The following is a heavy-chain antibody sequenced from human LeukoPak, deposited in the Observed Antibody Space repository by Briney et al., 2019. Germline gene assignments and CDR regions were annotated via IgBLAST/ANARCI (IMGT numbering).Heavy chain of an antibody. CDR1: GGSISSSSYY. D-gene: IGHD5-18*01. J-gene: IGHJ4*02. Sequence: PSETPSLTCTVSGGSISSSSYYWGWIRQPPGTGLEWIGSIYYSGSTYYNPSLESRVTISVDTSKNLFSLKLSSVTAADTAVYYCARQPDTAMEYYFDYWGQGTLVTVSS. CDR3: ARQPDTAMEYYFDY. CDR2: IYYSGST. V-gene: IGHV4-39*01.